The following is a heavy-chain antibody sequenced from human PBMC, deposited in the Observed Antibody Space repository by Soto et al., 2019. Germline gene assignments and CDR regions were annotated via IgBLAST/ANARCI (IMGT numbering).Heavy chain of an antibody. Sequence: QVKLVESGGGVVQPGRSLRLSCAASGCTFSSYAMHWVRQAPGKGLEWLAVISYDGSDKYYADSVKGRFTISRDNSKNTLYLQMNSLRAEDTAVYSCAREATLYYCDCWGQGTLVTVSS. J-gene: IGHJ4*02. V-gene: IGHV3-30-3*01. CDR1: GCTFSSYA. CDR2: ISYDGSDK. D-gene: IGHD3-16*01. CDR3: AREATLYYCDC.